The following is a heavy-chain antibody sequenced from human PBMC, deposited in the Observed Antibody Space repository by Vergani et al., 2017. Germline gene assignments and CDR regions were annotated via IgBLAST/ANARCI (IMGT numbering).Heavy chain of an antibody. Sequence: EVQLVESGGGLVQPGGSLRLSCAASGFTFSSYDMHWVRQATGKGLEWVSAIGTAGDTYYPGSVKGRFTISRENAKNSLYLQMNSLRAGDTAVYYCARAGGRHYGGSLYYYYYGMDVWGQGTTVTVSS. J-gene: IGHJ6*02. V-gene: IGHV3-13*01. CDR1: GFTFSSYD. CDR3: ARAGGRHYGGSLYYYYYGMDV. D-gene: IGHD4-23*01. CDR2: IGTAGDT.